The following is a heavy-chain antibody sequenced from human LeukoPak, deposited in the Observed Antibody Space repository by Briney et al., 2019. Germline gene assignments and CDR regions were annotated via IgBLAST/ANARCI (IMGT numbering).Heavy chain of an antibody. V-gene: IGHV1-69*05. CDR3: ARWGTGHRSSWSNRDY. D-gene: IGHD6-13*01. J-gene: IGHJ4*02. CDR2: IIPIFGTA. CDR1: GGTFSSYA. Sequence: EASVKVSCKASGGTFSSYAISWVRQAPGQGLECMGGIIPIFGTANYAQKFQGRVTITTDESTSTVYMKLSSLRSEDTAVYYCARWGTGHRSSWSNRDYWGQGTLVTVSS.